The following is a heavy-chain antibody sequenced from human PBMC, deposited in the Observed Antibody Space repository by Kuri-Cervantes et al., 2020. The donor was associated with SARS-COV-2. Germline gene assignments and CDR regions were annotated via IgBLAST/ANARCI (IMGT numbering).Heavy chain of an antibody. J-gene: IGHJ6*02. CDR1: GFTFSSYA. Sequence: GESLKISCAASGFTFSSYAMSWVRQAPGKGLEWVSVISGSGGSTYYADSVKGRFTISRDNSKNTLYLQMNSLRAEDTAVYYCARSLYGGTSWYYGMDVWGQGTTVTVSS. CDR2: ISGSGGST. V-gene: IGHV3-23*01. CDR3: ARSLYGGTSWYYGMDV. D-gene: IGHD4-23*01.